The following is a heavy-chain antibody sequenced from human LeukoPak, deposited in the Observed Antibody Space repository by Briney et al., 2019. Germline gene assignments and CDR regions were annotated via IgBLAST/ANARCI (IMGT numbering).Heavy chain of an antibody. CDR3: ARDMQPYYYDSSGYYG. V-gene: IGHV1-2*02. CDR1: GYTFTGYY. CDR2: INPNSGGT. D-gene: IGHD3-22*01. J-gene: IGHJ4*02. Sequence: ASVKVSCKASGYTFTGYYMHWVRQAPGQGLEWMGWINPNSGGTNYAQKFQGRVTMTRGTSISTAYMELSRLRSDDTAVCYCARDMQPYYYDSSGYYGWGQGTLVTVSS.